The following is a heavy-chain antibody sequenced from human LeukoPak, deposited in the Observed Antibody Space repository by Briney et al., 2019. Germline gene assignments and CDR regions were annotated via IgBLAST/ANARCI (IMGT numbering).Heavy chain of an antibody. CDR2: ISYDGSNK. J-gene: IGHJ4*02. CDR1: GFTFSSYG. V-gene: IGHV3-30*18. CDR3: AKGGGSYSIDY. Sequence: GSLRLPCAASGFTFSSYGMHWVRQAPGKGLEWVAVISYDGSNKYYADSVKGRFTISRDNSKNTLYLQMNSLRAEDTAVYYCAKGGGSYSIDYWGQGTLVTVSS. D-gene: IGHD1-26*01.